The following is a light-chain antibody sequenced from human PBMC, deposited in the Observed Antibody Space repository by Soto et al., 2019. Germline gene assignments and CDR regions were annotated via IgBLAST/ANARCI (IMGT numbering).Light chain of an antibody. V-gene: IGKV1-5*03. CDR3: QQYSSYPWT. CDR2: RAS. J-gene: IGKJ1*01. CDR1: ERISYW. Sequence: DIPMTQSPSTLSASVGDRVTISCRASERISYWVAWYQQKPGEAPKLLIYRASTSQSGVPSRFSGSGSGTAFALTITSLQPDDIATYYCQQYSSYPWTFGQGTKVEV.